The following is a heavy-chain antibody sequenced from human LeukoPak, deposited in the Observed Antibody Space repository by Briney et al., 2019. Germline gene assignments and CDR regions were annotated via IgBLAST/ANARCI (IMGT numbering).Heavy chain of an antibody. Sequence: LSLTCTVSGYSISSGYYWGWIRQAPGKGLEWVSYISSSGSTIYYADSVKGRFTISRDNAKNSLYLQMNSLRAEDTAVYYCARTAYYDFWSGWIKDVWGKGTTVTVSS. D-gene: IGHD3-3*01. V-gene: IGHV3-11*04. CDR1: GYSISSGYY. CDR2: ISSSGSTI. CDR3: ARTAYYDFWSGWIKDV. J-gene: IGHJ6*04.